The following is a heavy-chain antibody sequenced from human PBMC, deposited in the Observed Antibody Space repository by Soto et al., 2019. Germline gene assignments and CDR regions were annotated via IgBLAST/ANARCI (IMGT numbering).Heavy chain of an antibody. Sequence: GGSLRLSCAASGFTFSSYGMHWVRQAPGKGLEWVAVISYDGSNKYYADSVKGRFTISRDNSKNTLYLQMNSLRAEDTAVYYCAKDIALVTALYGMDVWGQGTTVTVSS. D-gene: IGHD2-21*02. CDR1: GFTFSSYG. CDR3: AKDIALVTALYGMDV. CDR2: ISYDGSNK. V-gene: IGHV3-30*18. J-gene: IGHJ6*02.